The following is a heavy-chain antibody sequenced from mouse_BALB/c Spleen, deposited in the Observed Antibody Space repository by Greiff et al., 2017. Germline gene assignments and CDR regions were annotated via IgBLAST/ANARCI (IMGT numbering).Heavy chain of an antibody. J-gene: IGHJ2*01. CDR3: ARFPGAGFDY. Sequence: EVQLQQSGAELVKPGASVKLSCTASGFNIKDTYMHWVKQRPEQGLEWIGRIDPANGNTKYDPKFQGKATITADTSSNTAYLQLSSLTSVDTAVYYCARFPGAGFDYWGQGTTLTVSS. CDR2: IDPANGNT. CDR1: GFNIKDTY. D-gene: IGHD3-3*01. V-gene: IGHV14-3*02.